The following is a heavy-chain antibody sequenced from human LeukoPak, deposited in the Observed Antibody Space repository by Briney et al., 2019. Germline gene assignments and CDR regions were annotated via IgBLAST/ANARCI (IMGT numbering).Heavy chain of an antibody. CDR2: INAGNGNT. CDR1: GYTFTSYA. CDR3: ARGFDWSPYDTNYFDY. J-gene: IGHJ4*02. Sequence: ASVKVSCKASGYTFTSYAMHWVRQAPGQRLEWMGWINAGNGNTKYSQKFQGRVTITRDTSASTAYMELSSLRSEDTAMYYCARGFDWSPYDTNYFDYWGQGTLVTVSS. D-gene: IGHD3-9*01. V-gene: IGHV1-3*01.